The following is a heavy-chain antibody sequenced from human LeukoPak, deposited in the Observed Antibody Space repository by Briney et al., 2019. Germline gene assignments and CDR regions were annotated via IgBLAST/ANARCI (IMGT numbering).Heavy chain of an antibody. V-gene: IGHV3-21*01. J-gene: IGHJ4*02. D-gene: IGHD2-2*01. CDR1: GFTFSSYN. Sequence: GGSLRLSCAASGFTFSSYNMDWVRQAPGKGLEWVSFIDSSSRYIYQADSVKGRFTISRDNAKSSVFLQMNSLRAEDTAVYYCARVGGHCTSTSCRPPDYWGQGTLVTVSS. CDR3: ARVGGHCTSTSCRPPDY. CDR2: IDSSSRYI.